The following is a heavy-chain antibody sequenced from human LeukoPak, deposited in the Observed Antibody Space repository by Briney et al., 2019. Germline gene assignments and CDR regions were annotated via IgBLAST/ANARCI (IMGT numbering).Heavy chain of an antibody. Sequence: PSETLSLTCTVSGGSISSSSYYWGWGRQPPGKGLEWIGSIYYSGSTYYNPSLKSRVTISVDTSKNQFSLKLSSVTAADTAVYYCARLDTAMGNDYWGQGTLVTVSS. V-gene: IGHV4-39*01. D-gene: IGHD5-18*01. CDR2: IYYSGST. CDR1: GGSISSSSYY. CDR3: ARLDTAMGNDY. J-gene: IGHJ4*02.